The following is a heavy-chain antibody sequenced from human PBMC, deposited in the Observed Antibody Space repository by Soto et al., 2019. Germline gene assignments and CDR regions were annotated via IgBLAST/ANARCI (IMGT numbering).Heavy chain of an antibody. D-gene: IGHD6-13*01. CDR1: GFTFSSYG. Sequence: QVQLVESGGGVVQPGRSLRLSCAASGFTFSSYGMHWVRQAPGKGLEWVAVIWYDGSNKYYADSVKGRFTISRDNSNNPLYLQKSRLGAETTAVYYCGKDHLGSSWDKKYYYYDGMDVWGQGTTVTVSS. CDR2: IWYDGSNK. V-gene: IGHV3-33*06. CDR3: GKDHLGSSWDKKYYYYDGMDV. J-gene: IGHJ6*02.